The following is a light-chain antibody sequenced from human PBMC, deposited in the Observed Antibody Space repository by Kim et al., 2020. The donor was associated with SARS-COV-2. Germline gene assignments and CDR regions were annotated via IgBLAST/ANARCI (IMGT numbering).Light chain of an antibody. V-gene: IGLV1-44*01. CDR2: GSN. CDR1: RSNIGSNT. Sequence: GQKVTISWSGTRSNIGSNTVNWYQQLPGTAPKLLIYGSNQRPSGVPDRFSGPKSGTSASLAISGLQSEDEADYYCAAWDDSLNSWVFGGGTKLTVL. J-gene: IGLJ3*02. CDR3: AAWDDSLNSWV.